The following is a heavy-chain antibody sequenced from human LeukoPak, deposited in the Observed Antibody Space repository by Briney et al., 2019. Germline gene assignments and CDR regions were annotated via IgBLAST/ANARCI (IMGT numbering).Heavy chain of an antibody. D-gene: IGHD2/OR15-2a*01. Sequence: KPGGSLRFSCVASGFTFSNYSMNWVRQGPGKGLEWGSSISGSNSYIYYADSVRGRFTISRDNANNSLYLQMSSLRAEDTAVYYCAREAPRTSITYKEPLDYWGQGTLVTVSS. CDR2: ISGSNSYI. J-gene: IGHJ4*02. CDR3: AREAPRTSITYKEPLDY. V-gene: IGHV3-21*01. CDR1: GFTFSNYS.